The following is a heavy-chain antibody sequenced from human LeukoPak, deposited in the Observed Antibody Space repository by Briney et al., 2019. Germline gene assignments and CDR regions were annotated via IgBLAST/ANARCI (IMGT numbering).Heavy chain of an antibody. CDR2: IHYSGST. D-gene: IGHD3-22*01. J-gene: IGHJ4*02. CDR3: ARVYYFDTSGPFDS. CDR1: GGSISSSTYY. V-gene: IGHV4-39*07. Sequence: PSGALSLTCAVSGGSISSSTYYWGWIRQPPGRGLEWIGSIHYSGSTYYNPSLKSRVTISVDTSNDQFSLKTSSVTAADTAVYHCARVYYFDTSGPFDSWGQGTLVTVSS.